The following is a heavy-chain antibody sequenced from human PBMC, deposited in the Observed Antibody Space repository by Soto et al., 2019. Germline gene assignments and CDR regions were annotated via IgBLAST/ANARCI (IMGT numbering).Heavy chain of an antibody. D-gene: IGHD1-26*01. CDR3: ARLDYSVTAVNVPNGTFDT. Sequence: GESLKISCKGFGYTFNAYWIGWVRQMPGKGLEGMGVIFPGDFDTRYSPSFEGQVTISADKSSSTAYLQWNNLKASDSAMYYCARLDYSVTAVNVPNGTFDTWGQGTPVTVSS. V-gene: IGHV5-51*01. CDR1: GYTFNAYW. CDR2: IFPGDFDT. J-gene: IGHJ4*02.